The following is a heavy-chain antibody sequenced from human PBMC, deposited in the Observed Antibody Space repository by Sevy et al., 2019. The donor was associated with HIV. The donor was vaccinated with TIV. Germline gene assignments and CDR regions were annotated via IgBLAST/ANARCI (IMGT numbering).Heavy chain of an antibody. CDR2: ITRNSYEAYGGTT. D-gene: IGHD5-12*01. Sequence: CLRLSCTTSGFTFDDYAMSCFRQAPGKGLEWVAFITRNSYEAYGGTTDYAASVKGRFIISRDDSKSVAYLQMNSLKTEDTSVYYCTRGLATSDAPEYYFDYWGQGTSVTVSS. CDR1: GFTFDDYA. CDR3: TRGLATSDAPEYYFDY. J-gene: IGHJ4*02. V-gene: IGHV3-49*03.